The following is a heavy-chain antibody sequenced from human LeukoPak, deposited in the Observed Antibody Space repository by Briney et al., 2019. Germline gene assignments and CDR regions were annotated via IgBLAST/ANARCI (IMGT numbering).Heavy chain of an antibody. CDR2: IYYSGST. CDR1: GGSISSSSYY. V-gene: IGHV4-39*01. Sequence: SETLSLTCTVSGGSISSSSYYWGWIRQPPGKGLEWIGSIYYSGSTYYNPSLKSRVTISVDTSKNQFSLKLSSVTAADTAVYYCARPRSSSDNWYFDLWGRGTLVTVSS. CDR3: ARPRSSSDNWYFDL. J-gene: IGHJ2*01. D-gene: IGHD6-25*01.